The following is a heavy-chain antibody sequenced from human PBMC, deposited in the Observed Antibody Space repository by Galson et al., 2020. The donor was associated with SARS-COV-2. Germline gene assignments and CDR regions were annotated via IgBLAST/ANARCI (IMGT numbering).Heavy chain of an antibody. D-gene: IGHD2-21*02. Sequence: TGGSLRLSCAASGFTVSSNYMSWVRQAPGKGLEWVSVIYSGGSTYYADSVKGRFTISRDNSKNTLYLQMNSLRAEDTAVYYCARGYCGGDCYGDYWGQGTLVTVSS. CDR1: GFTVSSNY. CDR2: IYSGGST. CDR3: ARGYCGGDCYGDY. V-gene: IGHV3-66*01. J-gene: IGHJ4*02.